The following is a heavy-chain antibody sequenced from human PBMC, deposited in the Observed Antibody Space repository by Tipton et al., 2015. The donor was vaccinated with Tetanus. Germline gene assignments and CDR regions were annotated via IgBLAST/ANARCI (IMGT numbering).Heavy chain of an antibody. Sequence: MQLVQSGAEVKKPGESLKISCEGSGYIFTTYWIGWVRQMPEKGLEWMGIIHPVDSDTRYNPPFQGRVTISADKSINTAYLQWSSLKASDTAMYYCAIVNPTAWFDPWGQGTLVTVSS. D-gene: IGHD2-2*01. J-gene: IGHJ5*02. CDR1: GYIFTTYW. CDR2: IHPVDSDT. V-gene: IGHV5-51*01. CDR3: AIVNPTAWFDP.